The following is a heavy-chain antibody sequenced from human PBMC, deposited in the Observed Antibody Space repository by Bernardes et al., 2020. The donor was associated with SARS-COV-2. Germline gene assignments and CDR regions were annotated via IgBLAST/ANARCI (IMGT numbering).Heavy chain of an antibody. CDR2: ITPNSGGT. CDR3: ARVVVATGGMDV. V-gene: IGHV1-2*02. CDR1: GYTFTGYY. D-gene: IGHD2-21*01. Sequence: ASVKVSCKASGYTFTGYYMHWVRQAPGQGLEWMGWITPNSGGTNYAQKFQGRVTMTRDTSISTAYMELSRLRSDDTAVYYCARVVVATGGMDVWGQGTTVTGSS. J-gene: IGHJ6*02.